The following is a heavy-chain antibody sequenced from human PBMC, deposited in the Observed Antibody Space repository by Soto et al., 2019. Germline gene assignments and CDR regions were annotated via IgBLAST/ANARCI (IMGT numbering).Heavy chain of an antibody. V-gene: IGHV3-7*03. D-gene: IGHD3-22*01. CDR2: IKQDGSEK. CDR3: VRERYYYDSSARYY. CDR1: GFTFSSYW. J-gene: IGHJ4*02. Sequence: EVQLVESGGGLVQPGGSLRLSCAASGFTFSSYWMSWVRQAPGKGLEWVANIKQDGSEKYYVDSVKGRFTISRDNAKNSLYLQMNSLRAEDTAVYYCVRERYYYDSSARYYWGQGTLVTVSS.